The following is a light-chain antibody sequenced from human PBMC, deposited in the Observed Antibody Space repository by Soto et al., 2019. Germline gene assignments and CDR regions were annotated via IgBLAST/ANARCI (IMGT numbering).Light chain of an antibody. CDR1: SSDVGGYNY. CDR2: EVS. J-gene: IGLJ3*02. CDR3: SSYTSSSTLGV. V-gene: IGLV2-14*01. Sequence: QSALTQPASVSGSPGQSITISCTGTSSDVGGYNYVSWYQQHPGKAPKLMIYEVSNRPSGVSNRFSGSKSGNTASLTISGLQAEDDADYYCSSYTSSSTLGVFGGGTKVTVL.